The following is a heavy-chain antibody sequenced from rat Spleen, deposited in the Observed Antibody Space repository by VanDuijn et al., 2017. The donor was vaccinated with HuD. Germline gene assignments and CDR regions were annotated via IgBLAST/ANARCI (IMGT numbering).Heavy chain of an antibody. CDR1: GFTFSDYF. J-gene: IGHJ3*01. V-gene: IGHV5-29*01. CDR3: ASRTANWFAY. Sequence: EVQLVESDGGLVQPGRSLKVSCSASGFTFSDYFMAWVRQAPTKGLEWVATISYDGRRTYYRDSVKGRFTISRENAKSTLYLQMDSLRSEDTATYYCASRTANWFAYWGQGTLVTVSS. CDR2: ISYDGRRT. D-gene: IGHD5-1*01.